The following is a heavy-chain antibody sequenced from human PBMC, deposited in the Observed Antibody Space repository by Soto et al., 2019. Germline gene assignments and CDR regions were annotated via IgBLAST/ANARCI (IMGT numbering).Heavy chain of an antibody. D-gene: IGHD4-17*01. V-gene: IGHV3-30*18. Sequence: GGSLRLSCAASGFTFSSYGMHWVRQAPGKGLEWVALISYDGNYKYYADSVKGRFTISRDNSKNTLYLQMNGLRAEDTALYYCAKRLTYDYGPFDYWGQGTLVTVSS. CDR1: GFTFSSYG. J-gene: IGHJ4*02. CDR2: ISYDGNYK. CDR3: AKRLTYDYGPFDY.